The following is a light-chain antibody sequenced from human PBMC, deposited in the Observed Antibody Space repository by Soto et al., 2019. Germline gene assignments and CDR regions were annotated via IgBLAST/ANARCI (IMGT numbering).Light chain of an antibody. V-gene: IGLV2-8*01. CDR3: SSYAGSDNWV. Sequence: QSALTQPPSASGSLGQSVTISCTGTSSDVVGYNYVSWYQQHPGKAPKLMISGVSERPSGVPDRFSGSKSGNTASLTVSGLQAEDEADYYCSSYAGSDNWVFGGGTKLTVL. CDR1: SSDVVGYNY. CDR2: GVS. J-gene: IGLJ2*01.